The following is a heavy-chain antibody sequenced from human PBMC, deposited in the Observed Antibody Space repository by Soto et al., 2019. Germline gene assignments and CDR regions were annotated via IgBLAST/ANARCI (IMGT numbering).Heavy chain of an antibody. CDR1: GGSISSGGYY. CDR3: ARSPPTVTTTEGGTDDAFDI. V-gene: IGHV4-31*03. CDR2: IYYSGST. D-gene: IGHD4-17*01. Sequence: SETLSLTCTVSGGSISSGGYYWSWIRQHPGKGLEWIGYIYYSGSTYYNPSLKSRVTISVDTSKNQFSLKLSSVTAADTAVYYCARSPPTVTTTEGGTDDAFDIWGQGTMVTVSS. J-gene: IGHJ3*02.